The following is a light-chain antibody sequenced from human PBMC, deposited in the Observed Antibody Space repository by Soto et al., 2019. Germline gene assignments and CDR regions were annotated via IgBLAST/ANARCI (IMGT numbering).Light chain of an antibody. CDR1: QSVSSRY. V-gene: IGKV3-20*01. CDR2: GAS. J-gene: IGKJ2*01. CDR3: QQYVSPPLYT. Sequence: DIVLTQSPGTLSLSPGERGTLSCRASQSVSSRYIAWYQQRPGQAPRLLIYGASNRATGIPDRFSGSGSGTDFTLTISRLEHEDLAVYYCQQYVSPPLYTFGQGTKLEIK.